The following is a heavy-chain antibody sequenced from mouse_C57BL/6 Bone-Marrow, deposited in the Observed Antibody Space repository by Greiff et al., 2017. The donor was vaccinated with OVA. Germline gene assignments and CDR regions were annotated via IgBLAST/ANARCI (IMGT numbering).Heavy chain of an antibody. J-gene: IGHJ3*01. CDR2: IDPSDSET. CDR3: ARSRGTAWFAY. Sequence: QVQLQQPGAELVRPGSSVKLSCKASGYTFTSYWMHWVKQRPIQGLEWIGNIDPSDSETHCNQKFKDKATLTVDKSSSTAYMQLSSLTSEDSAVYYCARSRGTAWFAYWGQGTLVTVSA. V-gene: IGHV1-52*01. D-gene: IGHD3-3*01. CDR1: GYTFTSYW.